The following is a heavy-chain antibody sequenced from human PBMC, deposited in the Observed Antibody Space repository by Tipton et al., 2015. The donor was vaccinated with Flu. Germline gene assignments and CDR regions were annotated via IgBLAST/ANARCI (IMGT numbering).Heavy chain of an antibody. CDR2: ISYGGST. Sequence: GLVKSSETLSLSCAVSGDSISTNHWTWIRQPPEKRLEWIGHISYGGSTDYNPSLQSRLTVSLDTSKSQFSLKMTSVTAADTAVYYCARGRLGEGPITMARDPYHYFGMDVWGQGTTVAVFS. CDR1: GDSISTNH. J-gene: IGHJ6*02. CDR3: ARGRLGEGPITMARDPYHYFGMDV. D-gene: IGHD3-10*01. V-gene: IGHV4-59*12.